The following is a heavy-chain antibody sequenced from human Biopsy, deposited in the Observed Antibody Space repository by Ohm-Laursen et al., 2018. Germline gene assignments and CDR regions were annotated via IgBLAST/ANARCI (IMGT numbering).Heavy chain of an antibody. J-gene: IGHJ4*02. CDR2: INPSGSTT. V-gene: IGHV1-46*01. CDR1: GYSFISYY. CDR3: ARNTGWYGDLYYFDH. D-gene: IGHD6-19*01. Sequence: GASVKVSCKASGYSFISYYMHWVRQAPGQGLEWMGMINPSGSTTSYPQIFQGRVTMTRDTSKSTVYMELSSLRSADTAVYFCARNTGWYGDLYYFDHWGQGTLVTVSS.